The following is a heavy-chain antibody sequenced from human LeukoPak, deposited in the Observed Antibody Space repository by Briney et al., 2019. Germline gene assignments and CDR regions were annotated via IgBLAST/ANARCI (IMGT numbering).Heavy chain of an antibody. Sequence: GGSLRLSCAASGFIFTNYAMTWVRQAPGKGLEWISTISSSGGSTYYADSVKGRFTISRDNSKNTLYLQVNSLRAEDTAVYYCARSIAGHGPTHNWFDPWGQGTLVTVSS. CDR3: ARSIAGHGPTHNWFDP. J-gene: IGHJ5*02. D-gene: IGHD1-26*01. CDR1: GFIFTNYA. V-gene: IGHV3-23*01. CDR2: ISSSGGST.